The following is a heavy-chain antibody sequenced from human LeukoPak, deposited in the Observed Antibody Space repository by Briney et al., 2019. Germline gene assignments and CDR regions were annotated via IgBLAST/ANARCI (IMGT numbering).Heavy chain of an antibody. CDR3: TRMTTGHDY. Sequence: PSETLSLTCAVSGVSFDDYYWAWVRQTPGKGLEWIGEINHSGYTNDSPSLKSRVTLSIDTSRKQFSLNLRSVTVADAGTYCCTRMTTGHDYWGQGTLVTVSS. V-gene: IGHV4-34*01. CDR1: GVSFDDYY. J-gene: IGHJ4*02. CDR2: INHSGYT. D-gene: IGHD4-17*01.